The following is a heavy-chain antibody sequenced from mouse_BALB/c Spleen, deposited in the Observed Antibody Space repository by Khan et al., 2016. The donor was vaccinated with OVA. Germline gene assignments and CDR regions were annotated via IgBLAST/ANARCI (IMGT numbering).Heavy chain of an antibody. CDR1: GYTFTDYV. D-gene: IGHD3-1*01. CDR2: IYPGSGST. CDR3: ARGGYSGFAY. J-gene: IGHJ3*01. V-gene: IGHV1-77*01. Sequence: QVRLQQSGPELVKPGASVKMSCKASGYTFTDYVINWVKQRTGQGLEWIGDIYPGSGSTYYNEKFKGKAKLTADKSSNTAYMQLSSLAVEDSAVYYCARGGYSGFAYWGQGTLVTVSA.